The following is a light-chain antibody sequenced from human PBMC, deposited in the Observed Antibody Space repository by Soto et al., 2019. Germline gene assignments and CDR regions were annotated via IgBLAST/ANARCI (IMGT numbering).Light chain of an antibody. CDR3: QHYNSYSEA. CDR1: QTISSW. Sequence: IHMTHSPSTLSGSLGHRFTISCRASQTISSWLAWYQQKPGKAPKLLIYKASTLKSGVPSRFSGSGSGTEFTLTISSLQPDDFATYYCQHYNSYSEAFGQGTKVDI. CDR2: KAS. J-gene: IGKJ1*01. V-gene: IGKV1-5*03.